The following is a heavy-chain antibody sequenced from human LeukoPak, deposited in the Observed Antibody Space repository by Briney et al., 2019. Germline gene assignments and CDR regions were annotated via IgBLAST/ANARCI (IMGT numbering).Heavy chain of an antibody. CDR2: ISSSSSTI. V-gene: IGHV3-48*01. CDR1: GFIFSDYS. CDR3: ARDPAAAGSGPLIGY. D-gene: IGHD6-13*01. J-gene: IGHJ4*02. Sequence: GGSLRLSCAASGFIFSDYSMNWVRQAPGKGLEWVSYISSSSSTIFYADSVKGRFTISRDNAKNSLYPQMNNLRAEDTAVYYCARDPAAAGSGPLIGYWGQGTLVTVSS.